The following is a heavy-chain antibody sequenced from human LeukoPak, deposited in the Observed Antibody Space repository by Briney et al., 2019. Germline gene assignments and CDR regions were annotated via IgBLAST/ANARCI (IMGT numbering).Heavy chain of an antibody. V-gene: IGHV3-15*01. D-gene: IGHD6-13*01. CDR3: TTLNLEAGAP. CDR1: GFTFSSYA. J-gene: IGHJ5*02. CDR2: IKSSKDGGTT. Sequence: TGGSLRLSCAASGFTFSSYAISWVRQAPGKGLEWVGRIKSSKDGGTTDYAAPVKGRFSISRDDSKNTLYVQMNNLKFEDTAVYYCTTLNLEAGAPWGQGTLVTVS.